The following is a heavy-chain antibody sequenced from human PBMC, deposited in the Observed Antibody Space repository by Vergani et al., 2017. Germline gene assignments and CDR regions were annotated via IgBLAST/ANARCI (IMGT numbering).Heavy chain of an antibody. CDR1: GFTFSSYW. CDR3: AREIVYYYDSSGYFDY. V-gene: IGHV3-74*01. J-gene: IGHJ4*02. Sequence: EVQLVESGGGLVQPGGSLRLSCAASGFTFSSYWMHWVRQAPGKGLVWVSRINSDGSSPSYADSVKGRFTISRDNAKNTLYLQMNSLRAEDTAVYYCAREIVYYYDSSGYFDYWGQGTLVTVSS. D-gene: IGHD3-22*01. CDR2: INSDGSSP.